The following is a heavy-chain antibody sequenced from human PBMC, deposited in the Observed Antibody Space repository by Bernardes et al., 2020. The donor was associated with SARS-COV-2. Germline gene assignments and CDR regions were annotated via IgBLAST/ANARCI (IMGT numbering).Heavy chain of an antibody. J-gene: IGHJ1*01. CDR1: GFTFSSYS. Sequence: GGSLRLSCAASGFTFSSYSMNWVRQAPGKGLEWVAVISYDGSNKYYADSVKGRFTISRDNSKNTLYLQMNSLRAEDTAVYYCASPPWGDSSGWSDLPTPIQHWGQGTLVTVSS. CDR2: ISYDGSNK. V-gene: IGHV3-30*03. D-gene: IGHD6-19*01. CDR3: ASPPWGDSSGWSDLPTPIQH.